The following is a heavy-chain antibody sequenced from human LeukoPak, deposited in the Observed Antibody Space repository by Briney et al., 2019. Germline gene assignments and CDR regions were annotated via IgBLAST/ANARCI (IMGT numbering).Heavy chain of an antibody. CDR2: IYSGGST. D-gene: IGHD3-10*01. V-gene: IGHV3-66*02. J-gene: IGHJ4*02. CDR1: GFTVSSNY. Sequence: GGSLRLSCAASGFTVSSNYMSWVRQAPGKGLEWVSVIYSGGSTYYADSVKGRFTISSDNSKNTLYLQMNSLRAEDTAVYYCARALLWFGGEGDYYFDYWGQGTLVTVSS. CDR3: ARALLWFGGEGDYYFDY.